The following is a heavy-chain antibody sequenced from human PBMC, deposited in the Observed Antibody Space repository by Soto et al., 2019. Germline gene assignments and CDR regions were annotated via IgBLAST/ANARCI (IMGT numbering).Heavy chain of an antibody. J-gene: IGHJ4*02. D-gene: IGHD6-19*01. CDR2: TYYRSKWYS. CDR3: GRAVACKIDY. Sequence: SQTLSLTCAISGDSVSSNSVGWTWIRQSPSRGLEWLGRTYYRSKWYSDYAVSVKSRITINPDTSKNQFSLQLNSVTPEDTAVYYCGRAVACKIDYWGQGIQVTVSS. CDR1: GDSVSSNSVG. V-gene: IGHV6-1*01.